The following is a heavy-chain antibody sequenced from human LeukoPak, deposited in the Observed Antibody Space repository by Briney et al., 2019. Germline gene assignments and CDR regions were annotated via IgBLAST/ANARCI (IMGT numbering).Heavy chain of an antibody. V-gene: IGHV3-66*01. D-gene: IGHD3-16*01. J-gene: IGHJ4*02. CDR2: IYSDGTI. Sequence: PGGSLRLSCAASGFTVSSNYMSWVRQVPGKGLEWVPVIYSDGTISYADSVKGRFTISRDNSENTLYLQMNSLRVEDTAVYYCAREVGGGASGQWGQGTLVTVSS. CDR1: GFTVSSNY. CDR3: AREVGGGASGQ.